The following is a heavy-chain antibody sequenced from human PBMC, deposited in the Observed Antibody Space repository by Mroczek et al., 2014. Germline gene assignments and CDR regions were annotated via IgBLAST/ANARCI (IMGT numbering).Heavy chain of an antibody. CDR3: ARMVYAIGFGDAFDI. V-gene: IGHV3-53*01. D-gene: IGHD2-8*01. CDR1: GFTVSSNY. Sequence: VQLVQSGGGLIQPGGSLRLSCAASGFTVSSNYMSWVRQAPGKGLEWVSVIYSGGSTYYADSVKGRFTISRDNSKNTLYLQMNSLRAEDTAVYYCARMVYAIGFGDAFDIWGQGTMVTVSS. J-gene: IGHJ3*02. CDR2: IYSGGST.